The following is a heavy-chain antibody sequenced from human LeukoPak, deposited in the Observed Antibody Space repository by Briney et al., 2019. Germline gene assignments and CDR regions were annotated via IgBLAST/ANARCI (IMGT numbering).Heavy chain of an antibody. D-gene: IGHD2-8*01. Sequence: GGSLRLFCAASGFPSSSYWKHWVRQAPGKGLVWVSRINSDGSSTNYADSVKGRFTVSRDNAKNTLYLQMNSLRAEDTVVYYCARGYCTHGVCYFDYWGEGWLATVSS. CDR2: INSDGSST. V-gene: IGHV3-74*01. CDR3: ARGYCTHGVCYFDY. J-gene: IGHJ4*01. CDR1: GFPSSSYW.